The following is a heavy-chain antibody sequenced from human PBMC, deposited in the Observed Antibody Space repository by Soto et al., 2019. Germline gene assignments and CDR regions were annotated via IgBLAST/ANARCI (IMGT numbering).Heavy chain of an antibody. J-gene: IGHJ3*02. D-gene: IGHD3-9*01. CDR3: ARDRRTGYYRNDAFDI. CDR2: ISYDGSNK. CDR1: GFTFSRYS. Sequence: GGALRLSCAAPGFTFSRYSMHLVRPAPGKGLEWVAVISYDGSNKYYADSVKGRFTISRDNSKNTLYLQMNSLRAEDTAVYYCARDRRTGYYRNDAFDIWGQGTMVTVSS. V-gene: IGHV3-30-3*01.